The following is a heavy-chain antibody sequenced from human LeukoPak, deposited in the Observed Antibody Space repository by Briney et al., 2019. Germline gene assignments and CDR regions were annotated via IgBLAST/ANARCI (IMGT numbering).Heavy chain of an antibody. J-gene: IGHJ4*02. CDR3: TGSFGELSFFAH. D-gene: IGHD3-10*01. Sequence: GGSLRLSCAASGFTFSDHYMDWVRQAPGKGLEWVGRTRNKANSYTTEYAASVKGRFTISRDDSKSIAYLQVNSLKTEDTAVYYCTGSFGELSFFAHWGQGTLVTVSS. V-gene: IGHV3-72*01. CDR2: TRNKANSYTT. CDR1: GFTFSDHY.